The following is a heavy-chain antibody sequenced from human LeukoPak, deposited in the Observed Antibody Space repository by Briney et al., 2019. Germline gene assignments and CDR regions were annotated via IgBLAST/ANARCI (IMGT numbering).Heavy chain of an antibody. CDR3: ARAVPYDILTGSNWFDP. Sequence: SETLSLTCAVSGDSISSSYWWSWVRQPPGKGLEWIGEIYHSGSTNYNPSLKSRVTISVDKSKNQFSLKLSSVTAADTAVYYCARAVPYDILTGSNWFDPWGQGTLVTVSS. CDR2: IYHSGST. D-gene: IGHD3-9*01. CDR1: GDSISSSYW. J-gene: IGHJ5*02. V-gene: IGHV4-4*02.